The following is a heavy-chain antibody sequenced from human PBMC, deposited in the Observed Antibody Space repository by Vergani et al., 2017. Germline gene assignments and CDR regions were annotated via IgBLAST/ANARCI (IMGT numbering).Heavy chain of an antibody. CDR2: ISSNGGST. CDR3: AGVSRGLFDY. V-gene: IGHV3-64*01. D-gene: IGHD3-10*01. J-gene: IGHJ4*02. Sequence: EVQLVESGGGLVQPGGSLRLSRAASGFTFSSYAMHWVRQAPGKGLEYVSAISSNGGSTYYANSVKGRFTISRDNSKNTLYLQMGSLRAEDMAVYYCAGVSRGLFDYWSQGTLVTVSS. CDR1: GFTFSSYA.